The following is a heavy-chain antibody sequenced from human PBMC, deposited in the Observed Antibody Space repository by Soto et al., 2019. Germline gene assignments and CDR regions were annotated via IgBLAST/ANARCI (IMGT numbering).Heavy chain of an antibody. V-gene: IGHV1-18*01. J-gene: IGHJ4*02. CDR3: ARGRDGDY. Sequence: QVHLVQSGAEVKKPGASVKVSCKGSGYGFTTYGITWVRQAPGQGLEWMAWISAHNANTNYAQKLQGRATVTRDTSTSTAYMELRSRRSDDTAVNYCARGRDGDYWGQGALVTVSS. D-gene: IGHD6-6*01. CDR1: GYGFTTYG. CDR2: ISAHNANT.